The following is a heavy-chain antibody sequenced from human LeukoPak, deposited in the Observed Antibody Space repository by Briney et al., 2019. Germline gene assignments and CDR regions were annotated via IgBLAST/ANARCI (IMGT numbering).Heavy chain of an antibody. D-gene: IGHD1-26*01. CDR3: ARYGGSYYFDY. J-gene: IGHJ4*02. Sequence: GGSLRLSCAASGFTFSSYWMSWVRQAPGKGPEWVANINQDGSEKYHVDSVKGRFTISRDHAKNSLYLQMNSLRAEDTAVYYCARYGGSYYFDYWGQGTLVTVSS. CDR2: INQDGSEK. CDR1: GFTFSSYW. V-gene: IGHV3-7*01.